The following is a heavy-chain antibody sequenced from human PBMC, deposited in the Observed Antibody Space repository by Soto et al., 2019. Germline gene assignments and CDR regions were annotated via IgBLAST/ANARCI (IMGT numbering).Heavy chain of an antibody. Sequence: GASVKVSCKASGYTFTSYGINWVRQATGQGLEWMGWMNPNSGNTGYAQKFQGRVTMTRNTSISTAYMELSSLRSEDTAVYYCARGSRYCSSTSCTYYFDYWGQGTLVTVSS. CDR3: ARGSRYCSSTSCTYYFDY. V-gene: IGHV1-8*01. D-gene: IGHD2-2*01. CDR1: GYTFTSYG. J-gene: IGHJ4*02. CDR2: MNPNSGNT.